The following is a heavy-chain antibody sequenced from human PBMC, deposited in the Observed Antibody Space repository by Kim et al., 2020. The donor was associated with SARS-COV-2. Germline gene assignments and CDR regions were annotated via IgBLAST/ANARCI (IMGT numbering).Heavy chain of an antibody. D-gene: IGHD3-3*01. V-gene: IGHV3-21*01. Sequence: GGSLRLSCAASGFTFSSYSMNWVRQAPGKGLEWVSSISSSSSYIYYADSVKGRFTISRDNAKNSLYLQMNSLRAEDTAVYYCARVSLVEWLLYLEGYYYYGMDVWGQGTTVTVSS. CDR1: GFTFSSYS. CDR2: ISSSSSYI. J-gene: IGHJ6*02. CDR3: ARVSLVEWLLYLEGYYYYGMDV.